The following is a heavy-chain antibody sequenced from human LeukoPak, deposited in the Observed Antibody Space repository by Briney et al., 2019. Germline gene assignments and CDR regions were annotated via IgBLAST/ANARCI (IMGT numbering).Heavy chain of an antibody. CDR2: ISAYNGDT. Sequence: ASVKVSCKASGYTFTTYGFSWVRQAPGQGLEWMGWISAYNGDTNYAQKLQGRLTLTTDTSTTTAYMELRSLRSDDTAVYYCASQGYYYDNSGYYSDYWGQGTLVTVSS. D-gene: IGHD3-22*01. CDR1: GYTFTTYG. J-gene: IGHJ4*02. V-gene: IGHV1-18*01. CDR3: ASQGYYYDNSGYYSDY.